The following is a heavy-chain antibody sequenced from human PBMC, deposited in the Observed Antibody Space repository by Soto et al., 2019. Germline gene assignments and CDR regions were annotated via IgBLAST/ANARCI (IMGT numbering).Heavy chain of an antibody. CDR3: ARRRDGYNDFDF. D-gene: IGHD5-12*01. Sequence: KESGPTLVKSTQTLTLTCSVSGSSLSTSGVGVGWIRQPPGKALEWLALIYWDDDKRYSPSLKNRLTITQDTSKNQVLLTVTNMGPADTAAYYCARRRDGYNDFDFWGQGTLVTASS. CDR1: GSSLSTSGVG. CDR2: IYWDDDK. J-gene: IGHJ4*02. V-gene: IGHV2-5*02.